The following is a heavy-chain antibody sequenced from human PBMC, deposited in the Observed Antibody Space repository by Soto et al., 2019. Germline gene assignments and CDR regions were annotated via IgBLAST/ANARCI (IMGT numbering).Heavy chain of an antibody. J-gene: IGHJ3*02. V-gene: IGHV4-31*03. CDR1: GGSISSGGYY. Sequence: QVQLQESGPGLVKPSQTLSLTCTVSGGSISSGGYYWSWIRQHPGKGLEWIGYIYYGGRTYYNPSLKGRLTISVDTSKNQFSLKLSSVTAADTAVYYCARASTYYDFWSGSMGAFYIWGQGTMVTVSS. D-gene: IGHD3-3*01. CDR2: IYYGGRT. CDR3: ARASTYYDFWSGSMGAFYI.